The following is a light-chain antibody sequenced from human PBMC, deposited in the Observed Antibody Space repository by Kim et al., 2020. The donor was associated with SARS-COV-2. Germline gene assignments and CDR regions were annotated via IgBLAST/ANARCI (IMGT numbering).Light chain of an antibody. J-gene: IGLJ3*02. Sequence: QSALTQPPSASGSPGQSVTISCTGTSSDVGGYNYVSWYQLHPGKAPKLMIYEVGKRHSGVPDRFSGSKSGNTASLTVSGLQAEDEADYYCSSNASNSAWVFGGGTKLTVL. CDR1: SSDVGGYNY. V-gene: IGLV2-8*01. CDR2: EVG. CDR3: SSNASNSAWV.